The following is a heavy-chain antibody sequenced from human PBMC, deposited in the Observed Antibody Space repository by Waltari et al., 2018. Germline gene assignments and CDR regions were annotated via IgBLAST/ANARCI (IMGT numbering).Heavy chain of an antibody. D-gene: IGHD2-15*01. CDR2: FHRSGRR. CDR1: GASMSERAW. CDR3: ARDRGRGLYLDS. V-gene: IGHV4-4*02. J-gene: IGHJ4*02. Sequence: QLQLQQSGPGLVKPSESLSLTCAVSGASMSERAWWSWVRQPPGKGLEWIGQFHRSGRRNYNPSLESRVTLSIDTSNKQFALRLPSATAADTAVYYWARDRGRGLYLDSWGQGTLVTVSP.